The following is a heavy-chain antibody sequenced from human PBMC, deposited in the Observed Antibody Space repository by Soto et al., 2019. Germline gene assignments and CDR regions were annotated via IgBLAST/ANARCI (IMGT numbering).Heavy chain of an antibody. CDR2: IIPMYGPA. Sequence: QVQLVQSGAEVKKPGSSVKVSCKASGGTFSSYAINWVRQAPGQGLEWMGGIIPMYGPAKYAQKFQGRVTITADESTSTAYMHLSSLRSEDTAVSYCVKVSSMVRGVIDNWFDPWGQGTLVTVSS. J-gene: IGHJ5*02. D-gene: IGHD3-10*01. CDR3: VKVSSMVRGVIDNWFDP. V-gene: IGHV1-69*01. CDR1: GGTFSSYA.